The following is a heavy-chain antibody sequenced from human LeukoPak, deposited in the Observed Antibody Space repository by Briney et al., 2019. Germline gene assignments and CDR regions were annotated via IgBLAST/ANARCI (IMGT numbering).Heavy chain of an antibody. Sequence: SETLSLTCTASGGSVSSGSYYWSWIRQPPGKGLEWIGYIYYSGSTNYNPSLKSRVTISVDTSKNQFSLKLSSVTAADTAVNYCARDRVAAAGSFDYWGQGTLVTVSS. CDR2: IYYSGST. CDR1: GGSVSSGSYY. J-gene: IGHJ4*02. D-gene: IGHD6-13*01. CDR3: ARDRVAAAGSFDY. V-gene: IGHV4-61*01.